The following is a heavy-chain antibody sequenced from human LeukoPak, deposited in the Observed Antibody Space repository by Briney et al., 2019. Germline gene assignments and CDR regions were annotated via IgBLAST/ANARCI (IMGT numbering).Heavy chain of an antibody. J-gene: IGHJ1*01. CDR3: ATYSSLNRREFQY. CDR2: IRYDGSNK. CDR1: GFTFSSYG. Sequence: GSLRLSCAASGFTFSSYGMHWVRQAPGKGLGGVAFIRYDGSNKYYADSVKGRFTISRDNSKNTLYLQMDSLRAEDTAVYYCATYSSLNRREFQYWGQGTLLTVSS. V-gene: IGHV3-30*02. D-gene: IGHD3-22*01.